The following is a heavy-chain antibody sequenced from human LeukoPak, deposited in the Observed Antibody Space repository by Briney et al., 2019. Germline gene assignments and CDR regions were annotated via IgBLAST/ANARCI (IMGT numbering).Heavy chain of an antibody. D-gene: IGHD5-12*01. V-gene: IGHV3-7*01. CDR1: GFTFSGYW. CDR3: ARESGYVGYYYYMDV. Sequence: GGSLRLSCAASGFTFSGYWMSWVRQAPGKGLEWVANIKQDGSEKYYVDSVKGRFTISRDNAKNSLYLQMNSLRAEDTAVYYCARESGYVGYYYYMDVWGKGTTVTVSS. CDR2: IKQDGSEK. J-gene: IGHJ6*03.